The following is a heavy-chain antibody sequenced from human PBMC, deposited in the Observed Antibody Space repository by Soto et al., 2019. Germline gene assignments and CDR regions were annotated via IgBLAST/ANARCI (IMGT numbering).Heavy chain of an antibody. CDR1: GGSFSSYP. CDR2: IIPTFGSA. Sequence: QVQLVQSGAEVKKPGSSVKVSCKASGGSFSSYPLSWVRQAPGQGLEWVGEIIPTFGSADYAQKFEGRAKITADESTSIVHMELHRLRSEDTAVYFCATPGHYFPSSEYTWFDPWGQGTLVIVSS. CDR3: ATPGHYFPSSEYTWFDP. D-gene: IGHD6-19*01. J-gene: IGHJ5*02. V-gene: IGHV1-69*01.